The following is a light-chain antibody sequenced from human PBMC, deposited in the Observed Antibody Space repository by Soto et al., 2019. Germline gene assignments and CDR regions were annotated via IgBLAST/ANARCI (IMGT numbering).Light chain of an antibody. V-gene: IGKV1-8*01. CDR3: QQYNSYPIT. Sequence: ASRICQSPSSFPAPTPDRVTITCRASQGISSYLAWYQQKPGKAPKLLIYAASNLQTGVPSRFSGSGSGTEFTLTISSLQPDDFATYFCQQYNSYPITVGQGTRMEIK. J-gene: IGKJ5*01. CDR1: QGISSY. CDR2: AAS.